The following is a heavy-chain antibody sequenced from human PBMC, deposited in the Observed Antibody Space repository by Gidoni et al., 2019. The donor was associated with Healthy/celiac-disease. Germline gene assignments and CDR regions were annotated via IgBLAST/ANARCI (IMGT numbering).Heavy chain of an antibody. J-gene: IGHJ4*02. V-gene: IGHV3-33*01. CDR2: IWYDGSNK. CDR3: ARDYYDSSGYPPGLYYFDY. D-gene: IGHD3-22*01. Sequence: QVQLVESGAGVVQPGRSLRLSCAASGFTCSRYGLHWVRQAPGKGLEWVAVIWYDGSNKYYAASVKGRFTISRDNSKNTLYLQMNSLRAEDTAVYYCARDYYDSSGYPPGLYYFDYWGQGTLVTVSS. CDR1: GFTCSRYG.